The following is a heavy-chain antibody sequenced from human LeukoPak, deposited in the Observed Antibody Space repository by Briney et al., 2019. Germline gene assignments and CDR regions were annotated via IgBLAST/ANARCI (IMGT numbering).Heavy chain of an antibody. V-gene: IGHV3-20*01. CDR1: GFTFSAYA. J-gene: IGHJ4*02. Sequence: PGGSLRLSCAASGFTFSAYALSWVRQAPGKGLEWVSGINWNGGSTGYADSVKGRFTISRDNAKNSLYLQMNSLRAEDTALYHCARDDRYSSGWSDYWGQGTLVTVSS. CDR3: ARDDRYSSGWSDY. CDR2: INWNGGST. D-gene: IGHD6-19*01.